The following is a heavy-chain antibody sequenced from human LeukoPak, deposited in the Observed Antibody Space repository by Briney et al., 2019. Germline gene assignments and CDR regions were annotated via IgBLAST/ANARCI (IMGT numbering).Heavy chain of an antibody. CDR2: ISYDGSNK. J-gene: IGHJ6*03. D-gene: IGHD4-11*01. V-gene: IGHV3-30*01. CDR3: ARDPAPLQFPYYYMDV. CDR1: GFTFSSYA. Sequence: PGGSLRLSCAASGFTFSSYAMHWVRQAPGKGLEWVAVISYDGSNKYYADSVKGRFTISRDNSKNTLYLQMNSLRAEDTAVYYCARDPAPLQFPYYYMDVWGKGTTVTVSS.